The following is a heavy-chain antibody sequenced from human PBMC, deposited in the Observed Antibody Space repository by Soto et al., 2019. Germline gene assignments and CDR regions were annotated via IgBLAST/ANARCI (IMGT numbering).Heavy chain of an antibody. CDR1: GFTFSRFG. CDR3: ASDLVGASDSYGLDV. D-gene: IGHD1-26*01. V-gene: IGHV3-30*03. J-gene: IGHJ6*02. Sequence: GGSLRLSCAASGFTFSRFGMHWVRQAPGKGLEWVAVISYDGSNRFYADSVKGRFTISRDNSKNTLYLQMNSLRAEDTAVYYCASDLVGASDSYGLDVWGQGTPVTV. CDR2: ISYDGSNR.